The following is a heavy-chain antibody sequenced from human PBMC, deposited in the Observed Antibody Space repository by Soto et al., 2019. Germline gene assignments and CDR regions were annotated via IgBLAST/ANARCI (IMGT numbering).Heavy chain of an antibody. CDR2: VSRAGTYT. Sequence: EVQLLESGGDVVRPGGSLRLSCAASGFTFSSYAMGWVRQAPGKGLEWVAGVSRAGTYTFYADSVRGRFSISRDNSRDTVDLYMNVLRGDATVVYFCVEYTVTENLAASWGHGTLVSVSS. CDR3: VEYTVTENLAAS. J-gene: IGHJ4*03. V-gene: IGHV3-23*01. CDR1: GFTFSSYA. D-gene: IGHD4-4*01.